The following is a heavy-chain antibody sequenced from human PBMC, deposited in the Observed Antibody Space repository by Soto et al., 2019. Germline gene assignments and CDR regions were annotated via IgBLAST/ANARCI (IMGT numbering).Heavy chain of an antibody. Sequence: ESGGGLVQPGGSLRLSCAASGFTVSSFYMTWVRQAPGKGLQWVAVISSGGSTYYADSAKGRFTISRDNSKNTLYLEMNSLRAEDTAVYYCARDTFGGAYDFLHGGQGTLVTVSS. CDR2: ISSGGST. J-gene: IGHJ4*02. CDR3: ARDTFGGAYDFLH. D-gene: IGHD3-3*01. CDR1: GFTVSSFY. V-gene: IGHV3-66*01.